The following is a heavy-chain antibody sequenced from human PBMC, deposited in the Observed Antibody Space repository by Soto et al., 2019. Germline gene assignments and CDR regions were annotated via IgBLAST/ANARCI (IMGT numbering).Heavy chain of an antibody. CDR2: INPSGGST. J-gene: IGHJ4*02. V-gene: IGHV1-46*01. D-gene: IGHD2-15*01. CDR1: GYTFTSYY. Sequence: ASVKVSCKASGYTFTSYYTHWVRQAPGQGLEWMGIINPSGGSTSYAQKFQGRVTMTRDTSTSTVYMELSSLRSEDTAVYYCARGGCSGGSCYSLSLWGQGTLVTVSS. CDR3: ARGGCSGGSCYSLSL.